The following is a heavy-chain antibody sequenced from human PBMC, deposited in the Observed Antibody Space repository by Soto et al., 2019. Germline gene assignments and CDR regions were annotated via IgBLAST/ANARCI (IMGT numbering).Heavy chain of an antibody. V-gene: IGHV4-59*01. CDR3: ARDGGSWYKHYYYMDV. J-gene: IGHJ6*03. D-gene: IGHD6-13*01. Sequence: PSETLSLTCTVSGGSISSYYWSWIRQPPGKGLEWIGYIYYSGSTNYNPSLESRVTISVDTSKNQFSLKLSSVTAADTAVYYCARDGGSWYKHYYYMDVRGKGTTVTVSS. CDR2: IYYSGST. CDR1: GGSISSYY.